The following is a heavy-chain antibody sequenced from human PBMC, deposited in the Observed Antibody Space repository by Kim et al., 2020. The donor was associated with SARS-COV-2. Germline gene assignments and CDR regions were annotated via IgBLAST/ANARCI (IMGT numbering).Heavy chain of an antibody. J-gene: IGHJ4*02. CDR1: GYTFTSYY. CDR3: ARGYDYVWGSYSPGGDY. CDR2: INPSGGST. Sequence: ASVKVSCKASGYTFTSYYMHWVRQAPGQGLEWMGIINPSGGSTSYAQKFQCRVTMTRDTSTSTVYMELSSLRSEDTAVYYCARGYDYVWGSYSPGGDYWGQGTLVTVSS. V-gene: IGHV1-46*01. D-gene: IGHD3-16*01.